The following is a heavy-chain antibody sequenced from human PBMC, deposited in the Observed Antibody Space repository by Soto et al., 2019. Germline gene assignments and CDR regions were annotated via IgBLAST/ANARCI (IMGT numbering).Heavy chain of an antibody. D-gene: IGHD2-21*02. CDR1: GFDFGSFG. CDR2: IVVASGCT. Sequence: VASVKVSCKASGFDFGSFGIQFLRQTRGRGLEWIGWIVVASGCTNYARQFQGRVAFSRDMSSTTAYMDLSDLKSDDTAVYFCSADHPLTAIGWPVWGQGTTVTVSS. V-gene: IGHV1-58*02. J-gene: IGHJ6*02. CDR3: SADHPLTAIGWPV.